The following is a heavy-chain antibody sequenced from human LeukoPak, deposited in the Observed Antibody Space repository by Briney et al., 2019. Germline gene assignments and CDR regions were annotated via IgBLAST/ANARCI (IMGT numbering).Heavy chain of an antibody. Sequence: GASVKVSCKASGYTFTGYYMHWVRQAPGQGLEWMGWINPNSGGTNYAQKFQGRVTMTRDTSIGTAYMELSRLRSDDTAVYYCARDFSGYSSGWYDYWGQGTLVTVSS. D-gene: IGHD6-19*01. CDR1: GYTFTGYY. CDR2: INPNSGGT. V-gene: IGHV1-2*02. CDR3: ARDFSGYSSGWYDY. J-gene: IGHJ4*02.